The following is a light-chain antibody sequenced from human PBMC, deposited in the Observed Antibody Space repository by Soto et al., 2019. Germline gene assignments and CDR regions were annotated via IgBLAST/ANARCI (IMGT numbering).Light chain of an antibody. CDR1: QGISSY. J-gene: IGKJ4*01. Sequence: DIQLTQSPSFLSASVGDRVTITCRASQGISSYLAWYQQKPGKAPKLLIYAASTLQSGVPSRFSGSGSGTEFTLTVSSLQPEDFATYYCQQLSSCPLTFGGGTKVDIK. V-gene: IGKV1-9*01. CDR3: QQLSSCPLT. CDR2: AAS.